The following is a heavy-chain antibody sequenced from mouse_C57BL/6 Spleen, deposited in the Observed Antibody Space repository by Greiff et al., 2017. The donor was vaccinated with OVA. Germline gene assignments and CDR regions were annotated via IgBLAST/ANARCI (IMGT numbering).Heavy chain of an antibody. V-gene: IGHV1-81*01. CDR1: GYTFTSYG. J-gene: IGHJ1*03. CDR2: IYPRSGNT. Sequence: QVQLQQSGAELARPGASVKLSCKASGYTFTSYGISWVKQSTGQGLEWIGEIYPRSGNTYYNEKFKGKATLTADKSSSTAYMELRSLTSEDSAGYCCARRGGSSTTTGGSDVWGTGTTVTVSS. CDR3: ARRGGSSTTTGGSDV. D-gene: IGHD1-1*01.